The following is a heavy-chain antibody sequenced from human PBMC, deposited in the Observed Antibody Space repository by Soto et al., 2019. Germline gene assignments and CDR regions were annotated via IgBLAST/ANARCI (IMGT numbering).Heavy chain of an antibody. CDR3: ARDLLHDFWSGYPYYYGMDV. V-gene: IGHV5-51*01. D-gene: IGHD3-3*01. J-gene: IGHJ6*02. CDR2: VYPGDSDT. Sequence: GESLKISCKASGYTFSSYWIAWVRQMPGKGLEWMGVVYPGDSDTRYSPSFEGHVTISAAKNSLYLQMNSLRAEDTAVYYCARDLLHDFWSGYPYYYGMDVWGQGTTVTVSS. CDR1: GYTFSSYW.